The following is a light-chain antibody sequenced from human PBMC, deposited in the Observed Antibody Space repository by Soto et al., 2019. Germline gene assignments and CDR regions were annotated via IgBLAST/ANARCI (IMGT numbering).Light chain of an antibody. CDR3: LNAVQTPT. Sequence: DIVMTQSPLSLPVTPGEPASISCRSSQSPLHSNGNTYLDWYLQKPGQSPQLLIYSVSNRASGVRERFSGSGSGTDFTRPIRSVEAEDGRVYYFLNAVQTPTFGGGPKGEI. V-gene: IGKV2-28*01. J-gene: IGKJ4*02. CDR1: QSPLHSNGNTY. CDR2: SVS.